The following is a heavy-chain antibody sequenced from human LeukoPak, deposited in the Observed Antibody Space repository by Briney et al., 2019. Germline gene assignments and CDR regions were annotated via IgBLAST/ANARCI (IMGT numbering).Heavy chain of an antibody. CDR2: INSNSGAT. J-gene: IGHJ4*02. CDR1: GYTFINYQ. V-gene: IGHV1-2*06. CDR3: TRTWWTEACSSSSCFTPDFDY. Sequence: ASVEVSCRTSGYTFINYQIHWVRQAPDQGLEWMGRINSNSGATVFAQKFQSRVTMTRDTSINTVYMELSSLEFDDTAVYYCTRTWWTEACSSSSCFTPDFDYWGQGTPVTVSS. D-gene: IGHD2-2*02.